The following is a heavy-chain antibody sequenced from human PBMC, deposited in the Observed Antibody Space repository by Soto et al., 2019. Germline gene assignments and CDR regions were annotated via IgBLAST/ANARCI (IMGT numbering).Heavy chain of an antibody. V-gene: IGHV4-59*01. Sequence: SETLSLTCTVSGGSISSYYWSWIRQPPGKGPEWIGYIYYSGSTNYNPSLKSRVTISVDTSKNQFSLKLSSVTAADTAVYYCARELFGRSVWFDPWGQGTLVTVSS. CDR1: GGSISSYY. CDR3: ARELFGRSVWFDP. D-gene: IGHD3-10*01. CDR2: IYYSGST. J-gene: IGHJ5*02.